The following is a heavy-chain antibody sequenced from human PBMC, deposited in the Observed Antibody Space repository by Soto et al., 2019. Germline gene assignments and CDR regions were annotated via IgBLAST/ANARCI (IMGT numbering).Heavy chain of an antibody. CDR3: ARTLYGDNVDY. Sequence: QVQLVQSGAEVKKPGASVKVSCKASGYTFTSYDLNWVRQATGQGLEWMGWMNHNSGNTGYAQKFQGRVTMTRNTSISTAYMELSSLRSEDTALYYCARTLYGDNVDYWGQGTLVTVSS. CDR2: MNHNSGNT. V-gene: IGHV1-8*01. CDR1: GYTFTSYD. J-gene: IGHJ4*02. D-gene: IGHD4-17*01.